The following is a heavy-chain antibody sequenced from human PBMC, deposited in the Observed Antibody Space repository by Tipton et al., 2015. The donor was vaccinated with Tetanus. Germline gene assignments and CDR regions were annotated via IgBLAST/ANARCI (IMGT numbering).Heavy chain of an antibody. D-gene: IGHD3-16*01. CDR2: ISGGSDVI. J-gene: IGHJ4*01. V-gene: IGHV3-11*01. Sequence: SLRLSCAASGFTLSDYYMSWVRQAPGKGLEWLSYISGGSDVIYYADSVKGRFTISRDNARNSTYLQMDSLRAEDTAVYYCGRAWGPRVGATLFWGQGILVTVSS. CDR1: GFTLSDYY. CDR3: GRAWGPRVGATLF.